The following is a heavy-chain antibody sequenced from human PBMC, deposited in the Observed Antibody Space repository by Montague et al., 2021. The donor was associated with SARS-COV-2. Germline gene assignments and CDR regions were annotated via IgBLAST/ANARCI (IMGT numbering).Heavy chain of an antibody. CDR3: ARGVSYYDFWSGYDYGMDV. V-gene: IGHV4-4*02. CDR1: GGSISSSNW. J-gene: IGHJ6*02. CDR2: IYHSGST. Sequence: SETLSLTCAVSGGSISSSNWWSWVRQPPGKGLEWIGEIYHSGSTNYNPSLKSRVTISVDTSKNQFSLKLSSVTAADTAVYYCARGVSYYDFWSGYDYGMDVWGQGTTVTVSS. D-gene: IGHD3-3*01.